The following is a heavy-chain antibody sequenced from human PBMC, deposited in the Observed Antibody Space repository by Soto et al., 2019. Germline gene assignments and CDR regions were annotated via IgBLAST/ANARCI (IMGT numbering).Heavy chain of an antibody. Sequence: GGSLRLSCAASGFTFSSYGMHWVRQAPGKGLEWVAVIWYDGSNKYYADSVKGRFTISRDNSKNTLYLQMNSLRAEDTAVYYCARGRPRLYYYYGMDVWGQGTTVTVSS. CDR2: IWYDGSNK. CDR3: ARGRPRLYYYYGMDV. V-gene: IGHV3-33*01. J-gene: IGHJ6*02. CDR1: GFTFSSYG.